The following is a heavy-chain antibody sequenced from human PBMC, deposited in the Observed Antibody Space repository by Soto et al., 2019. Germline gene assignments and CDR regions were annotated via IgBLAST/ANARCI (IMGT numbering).Heavy chain of an antibody. CDR3: VQSRRLGHHSGGNLYFWDS. CDR2: IFWDDDK. V-gene: IGHV2-5*02. D-gene: IGHD2-15*01. Sequence: SGPTLVNTTQTLTLTGTFSGFSLSTSGVGVGWIRQSPGKALEWLALIFWDDDKRHSPSLKSRLTITKDTSKNQVALTVAYMDPVDTATYYCVQSRRLGHHSGGNLYFWDSWGQGTLVTV. J-gene: IGHJ4*02. CDR1: GFSLSTSGVG.